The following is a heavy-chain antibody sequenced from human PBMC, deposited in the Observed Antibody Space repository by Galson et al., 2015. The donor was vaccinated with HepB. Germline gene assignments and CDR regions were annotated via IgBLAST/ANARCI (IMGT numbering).Heavy chain of an antibody. J-gene: IGHJ4*02. CDR3: VRDEFDRAGSSWYATSH. V-gene: IGHV3-66*03. Sequence: SLRLSCAASGFTVSNYYMTWVRQAPGKGLEWVSVLFKNGRIFHTDSVPGRFSSSRDDSKNTVYLEMNSLRVEDTAVYYCVRDEFDRAGSSWYATSHWGQGTLVTVSS. D-gene: IGHD6-13*01. CDR2: LFKNGRI. CDR1: GFTVSNYY.